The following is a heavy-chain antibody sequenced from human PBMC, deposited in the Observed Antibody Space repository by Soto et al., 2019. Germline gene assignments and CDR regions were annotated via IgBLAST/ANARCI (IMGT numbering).Heavy chain of an antibody. CDR2: FDPEDGET. D-gene: IGHD3-22*01. CDR1: GYTLTELS. V-gene: IGHV1-24*01. J-gene: IGHJ3*02. CDR3: ATAPCYDSSGYWAGVFAI. Sequence: ASVKVSCKVSGYTLTELSMHWVRQAPGKGLEWMGGFDPEDGETIYAQKFQGRVTMTEDTSTDTAYMELSSLRSEDTAVYYCATAPCYDSSGYWAGVFAIWGQGTMVPVS.